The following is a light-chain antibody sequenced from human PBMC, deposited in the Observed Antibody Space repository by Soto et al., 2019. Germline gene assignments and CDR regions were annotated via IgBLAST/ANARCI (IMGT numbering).Light chain of an antibody. CDR2: RNN. V-gene: IGLV1-47*01. Sequence: QSVLTQPPSASGTPGQRVTISCSGRSANIRSNYVYWYQQFPGTAPKLLIYRNNQRPSGVPDRFSGSKSGTSASLAISGLRSEDEANYYCAAWDDSLSGVVFGGGTKLIVL. J-gene: IGLJ2*01. CDR1: SANIRSNY. CDR3: AAWDDSLSGVV.